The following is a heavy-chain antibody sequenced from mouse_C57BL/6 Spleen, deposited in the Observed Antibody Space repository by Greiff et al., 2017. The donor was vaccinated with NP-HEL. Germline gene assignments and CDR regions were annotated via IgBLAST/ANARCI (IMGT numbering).Heavy chain of an antibody. CDR3: ARKIGSYFFDY. V-gene: IGHV1-61*01. J-gene: IGHJ2*01. D-gene: IGHD2-3*01. CDR2: IYPSDSET. CDR1: GYTFTSYW. Sequence: VQLQQPGAELVRPGSSVKLSCKASGYTFTSYWMDWVKQRPGQGLEWIGNIYPSDSETHYNQKFKDKATLTVDKSSSTAYMQLSSLPSKTSAVYYCARKIGSYFFDYWAKAPLSQSPQ.